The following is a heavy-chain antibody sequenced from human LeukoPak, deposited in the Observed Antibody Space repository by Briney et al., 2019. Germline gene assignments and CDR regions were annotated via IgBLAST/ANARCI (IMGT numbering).Heavy chain of an antibody. CDR3: ASSTGVVVPAAIPGWFDP. CDR2: IYYSGST. D-gene: IGHD2-2*02. Sequence: SETLSLTCTVSGGSISSYYWSWIRQPPGKGLEWIGYIYYSGSTYYNPSLKSRVTISVDTSKNQFSLKLSSVTAADTAVYYCASSTGVVVPAAIPGWFDPWGQGTLVTVSS. J-gene: IGHJ5*02. V-gene: IGHV4-59*08. CDR1: GGSISSYY.